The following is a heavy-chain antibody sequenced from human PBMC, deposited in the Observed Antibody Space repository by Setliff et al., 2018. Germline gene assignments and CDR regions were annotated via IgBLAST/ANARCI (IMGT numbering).Heavy chain of an antibody. D-gene: IGHD1-26*01. Sequence: SETLSLTCTVSGGSLSSYNYWSWIRQPPGKGLEWIGYVSHSGRTNHNPSLKSRVIISLEMSKKQFALKVSSVTAADTAVYYCARHVGVRDYYYMDVWGKGTTVTVSS. J-gene: IGHJ6*03. CDR1: GGSLSSYNY. CDR2: VSHSGRT. V-gene: IGHV4-59*08. CDR3: ARHVGVRDYYYMDV.